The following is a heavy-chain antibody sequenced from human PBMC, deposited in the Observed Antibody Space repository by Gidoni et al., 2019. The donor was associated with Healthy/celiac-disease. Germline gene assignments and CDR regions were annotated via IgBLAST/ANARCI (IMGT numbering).Heavy chain of an antibody. J-gene: IGHJ4*02. D-gene: IGHD2-15*01. CDR1: GGPFSSYA. CDR2: IIPILGIA. CDR3: ARDSDCSGGSCYGVFDY. V-gene: IGHV1-69*04. Sequence: QVQLVQSGAEVKKPGSSVKVSCKASGGPFSSYAISWVRQAPGQGLEWMGRIIPILGIANYAQKFQGRVTITADKSTSTAYMELSSLRSEDTAVYYCARDSDCSGGSCYGVFDYWGQGTLVTVSS.